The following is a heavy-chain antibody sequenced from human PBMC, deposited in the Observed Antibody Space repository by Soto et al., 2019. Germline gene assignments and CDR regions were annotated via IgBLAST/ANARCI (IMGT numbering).Heavy chain of an antibody. CDR1: GGTFSSYS. CDR2: IIPIFGKA. J-gene: IGHJ6*02. Sequence: GASVKVSCKASGGTFSSYSMSWVRQAPGQGLEWMGGIIPIFGKANYAQKFQGRVTITADETTSTAYMEMRSLRSADTAVYYCGREGVPAAIGYYYYGMDVWGQGTTVTVSS. V-gene: IGHV1-69*13. CDR3: GREGVPAAIGYYYYGMDV. D-gene: IGHD2-2*02.